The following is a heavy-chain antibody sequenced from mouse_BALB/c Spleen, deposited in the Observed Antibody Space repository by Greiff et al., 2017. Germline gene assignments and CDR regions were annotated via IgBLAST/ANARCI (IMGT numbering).Heavy chain of an antibody. CDR2: ISDGGSYT. CDR1: GFTFSDYY. V-gene: IGHV5-4*02. Sequence: DVHLVESGGGLVKPGGSLKLSCAASGFTFSDYYMYWVRQTPEKRLEWVATISDGGSYTYYPDSVKGRFTISRDNAKNNLYLQMSSLKSEDTAMYYCARGPLFAYWGQGTLVTVSA. CDR3: ARGPLFAY. J-gene: IGHJ3*01.